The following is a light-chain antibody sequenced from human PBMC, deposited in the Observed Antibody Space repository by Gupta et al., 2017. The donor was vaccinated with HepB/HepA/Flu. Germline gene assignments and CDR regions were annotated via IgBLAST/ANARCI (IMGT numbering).Light chain of an antibody. CDR3: QAWDSSTAVV. J-gene: IGLJ2*01. V-gene: IGLV3-1*01. CDR1: KLGDKY. Sequence: SYELTQRPSVSVSPGQTASITCSGDKLGDKYACWYQQKPGQSPVLVIYQDSKRPSGIPERFSGSKSGNTATLTISGTQAMDEADYYCQAWDSSTAVVFGGGTKLTVL. CDR2: QDS.